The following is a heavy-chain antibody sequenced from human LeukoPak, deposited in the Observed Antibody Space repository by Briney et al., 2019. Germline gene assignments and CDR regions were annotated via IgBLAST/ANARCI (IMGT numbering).Heavy chain of an antibody. CDR1: GFTFSSYA. CDR3: ARGGAAGLPFDY. D-gene: IGHD6-13*01. Sequence: QPGGSLRLSCAAFGFTFSSYAMHWVRQAPGKGLEYVSAISSNGGSTYYANSVKGRFTISRDNSKNTLYLQMGSLRAEDMAVYYCARGGAAGLPFDYWGQGTLVTVSS. V-gene: IGHV3-64*01. CDR2: ISSNGGST. J-gene: IGHJ4*02.